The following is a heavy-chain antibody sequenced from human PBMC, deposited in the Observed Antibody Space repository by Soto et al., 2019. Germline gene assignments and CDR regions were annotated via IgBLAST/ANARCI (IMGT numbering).Heavy chain of an antibody. CDR2: ISSSSSTI. CDR1: GFTFSSYS. D-gene: IGHD5-12*01. CDR3: ARGGYIGYDYPLYYYYYGMDV. Sequence: PGGSLRLSCAASGFTFSSYSMNWVRQAPGKGLEWVSYISSSSSTIYYADSVKGRFTISRDNAKNSLYLQMNSLRDEDTAVYYCARGGYIGYDYPLYYYYYGMDVWGQGTTVTVSS. J-gene: IGHJ6*02. V-gene: IGHV3-48*02.